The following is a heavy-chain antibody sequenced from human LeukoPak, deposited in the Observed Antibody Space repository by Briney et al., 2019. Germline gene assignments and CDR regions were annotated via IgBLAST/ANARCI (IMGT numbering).Heavy chain of an antibody. CDR2: MNPNSGNT. D-gene: IGHD3-3*01. CDR3: ARDVLRFLEGSYYFDY. CDR1: GYTFTSYD. V-gene: IGHV1-8*03. J-gene: IGHJ4*02. Sequence: ASVKVSCKASGYTFTSYDINWVRQATGQGLEWMGWMNPNSGNTGYAQKFQGRVTITRDTSISTAYMELSRLRSDDTAVYYCARDVLRFLEGSYYFDYWGQGTLVTVSS.